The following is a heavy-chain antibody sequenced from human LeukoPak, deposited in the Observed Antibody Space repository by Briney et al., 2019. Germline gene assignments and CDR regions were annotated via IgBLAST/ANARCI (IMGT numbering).Heavy chain of an antibody. Sequence: SETLSLTCTVPGDSISRSTYYWAWVRQPPGKGLEWIASVDYGRSPYFNPSLESGATISVDTSKTHFSLKMSSVTAADTAVYYCARSSGTGTFSYWGQGTLVTVSS. D-gene: IGHD6-25*01. CDR1: GDSISRSTYY. V-gene: IGHV4-39*02. J-gene: IGHJ4*02. CDR3: ARSSGTGTFSY. CDR2: VDYGRSP.